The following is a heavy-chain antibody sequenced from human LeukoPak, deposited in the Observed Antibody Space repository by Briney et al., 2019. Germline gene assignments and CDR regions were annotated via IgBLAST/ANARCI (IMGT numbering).Heavy chain of an antibody. CDR2: ISAYNGNT. CDR1: GYTFTSYD. V-gene: IGHV1-18*01. Sequence: ASVKVSCKASGYTFTSYDINWVRQATGQGLEWMGWISAYNGNTNYAQKLQGRVTMTTDTSTSTAYMELRSLRSDDTAVYYCARFNEYYDYVWGSYRYDAFDIWGQGTMVTVSS. CDR3: ARFNEYYDYVWGSYRYDAFDI. J-gene: IGHJ3*02. D-gene: IGHD3-16*01.